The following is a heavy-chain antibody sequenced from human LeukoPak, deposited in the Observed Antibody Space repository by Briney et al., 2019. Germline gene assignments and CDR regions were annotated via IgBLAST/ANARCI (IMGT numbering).Heavy chain of an antibody. CDR3: VARYNWNDLAY. CDR1: GFTFTNAW. J-gene: IGHJ4*02. CDR2: IKSKTDGGAT. V-gene: IGHV3-15*01. Sequence: GGSLRLSCAASGFTFTNAWMSWVRQALEKGLEWVGRIKSKTDGGATDYDAPVKGRFTISRDDSKSTLYLHMNSLKTEDRAVYYCVARYNWNDLAYWGQGTLVTVSS. D-gene: IGHD1-1*01.